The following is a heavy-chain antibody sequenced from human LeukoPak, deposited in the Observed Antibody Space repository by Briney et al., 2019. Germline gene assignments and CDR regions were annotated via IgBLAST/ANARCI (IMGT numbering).Heavy chain of an antibody. V-gene: IGHV1-69*13. CDR3: AKADVTLIRGGGYYYGLDV. CDR1: GGTFTSYA. Sequence: ASVKVSCKASGGTFTSYAFIWVRQAPGQGLEWMGGIIPIFDTTNYAQKFQCRVTITAADSTSTVYMDLSSLRSEDTAVYYCAKADVTLIRGGGYYYGLDVWGKGTTVTVSS. D-gene: IGHD3-10*01. J-gene: IGHJ6*04. CDR2: IIPIFDTT.